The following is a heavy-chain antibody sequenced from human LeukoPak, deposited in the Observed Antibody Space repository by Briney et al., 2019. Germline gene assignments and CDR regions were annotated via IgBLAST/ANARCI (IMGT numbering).Heavy chain of an antibody. Sequence: GRSLRLSCAVSGSSFDEYAMHWVRQGPGKGLEWVSGISWNSDSIGYADSVKGRFTISRDNAKNYLYLQMNSLRPEDTALYYCTKDSRWLQLYIRGAFFDLWGQGTLVTVSS. J-gene: IGHJ4*02. D-gene: IGHD5-24*01. CDR1: GSSFDEYA. CDR2: ISWNSDSI. V-gene: IGHV3-9*01. CDR3: TKDSRWLQLYIRGAFFDL.